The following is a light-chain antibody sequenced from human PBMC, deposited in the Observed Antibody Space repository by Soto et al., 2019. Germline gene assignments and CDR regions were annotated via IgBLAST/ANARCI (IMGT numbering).Light chain of an antibody. Sequence: QSVLTQPPSASGSPGQSVAISCTGTSSDVGGYNYVSWYQQHPGKAPKLMIYEVNKRPSGGPDRFSGSKSGNTASLTVSGLQAEDEADYYCSSYAGSSNVFGTGTKVTV. CDR1: SSDVGGYNY. J-gene: IGLJ1*01. V-gene: IGLV2-8*01. CDR3: SSYAGSSNV. CDR2: EVN.